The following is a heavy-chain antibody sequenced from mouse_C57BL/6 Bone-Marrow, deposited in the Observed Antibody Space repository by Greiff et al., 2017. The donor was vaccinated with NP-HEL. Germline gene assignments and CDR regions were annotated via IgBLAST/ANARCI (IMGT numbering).Heavy chain of an antibody. Sequence: VQLQQSGAELARPGASVKLSCKASGYTFTSYGISWVKQRPGQGLEWIGEIYPRSGNTYYNEKFKGKATLTADKSSSAAYMELRSLTSEDSAVYFCARSVDSSGLRFAYWGQGTLVTVSA. CDR2: IYPRSGNT. CDR1: GYTFTSYG. CDR3: ARSVDSSGLRFAY. V-gene: IGHV1-81*01. D-gene: IGHD3-2*02. J-gene: IGHJ3*01.